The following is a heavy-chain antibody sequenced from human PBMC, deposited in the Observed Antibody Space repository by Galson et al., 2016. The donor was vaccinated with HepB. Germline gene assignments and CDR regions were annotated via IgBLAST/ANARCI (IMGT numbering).Heavy chain of an antibody. D-gene: IGHD2-8*02. CDR3: TAAQYCTGGSCYFDY. CDR1: EFAFNNAW. J-gene: IGHJ4*02. V-gene: IGHV3-15*01. CDR2: IKSKADGGTT. Sequence: SLRLSCAASEFAFNNAWMNWVRQAPGKGLERVGRIKSKADGGTTDYAAPVKGRFIISRDDSKNTMYVEMNGLNTEDTAVYYCTAAQYCTGGSCYFDYWGPGTLVTVSS.